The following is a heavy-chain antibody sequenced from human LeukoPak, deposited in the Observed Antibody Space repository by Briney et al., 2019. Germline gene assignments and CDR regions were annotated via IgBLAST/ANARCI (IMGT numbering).Heavy chain of an antibody. V-gene: IGHV4-4*07. J-gene: IGHJ4*02. D-gene: IGHD6-13*01. CDR3: ARDGIAAADY. CDR2: IYTSGST. CDR1: GCSISSYY. Sequence: PSETLSLTCTVSGCSISSYYWSWIRQPAGKGLEWIGRIYTSGSTNYDPSLQSRVTMSVDTSKNQFSLKLSSVTAADTAVYYCARDGIAAADYWGQGTLVTVSS.